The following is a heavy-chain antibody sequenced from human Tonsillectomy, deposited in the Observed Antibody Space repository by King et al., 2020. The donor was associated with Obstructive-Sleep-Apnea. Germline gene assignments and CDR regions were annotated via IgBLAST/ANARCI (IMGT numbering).Heavy chain of an antibody. CDR3: ANNGGRAWLAFDY. Sequence: VQLVESGGGVVQPEGSLRLSCAASGFTFSSYAMHWVRQSPGKGLEWGAFISYDGRNKYYTESVKGRFTISRDNAKNTLYLKMNSLKTEDTAVYYCANNGGRAWLAFDYWGQGTLVTVSS. CDR1: GFTFSSYA. J-gene: IGHJ4*02. CDR2: ISYDGRNK. D-gene: IGHD2-8*01. V-gene: IGHV3-30*04.